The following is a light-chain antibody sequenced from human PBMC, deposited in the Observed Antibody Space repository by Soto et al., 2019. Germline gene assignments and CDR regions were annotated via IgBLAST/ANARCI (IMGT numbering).Light chain of an antibody. CDR2: DAS. J-gene: IGKJ4*01. Sequence: DLKMTQSPSSLSASVGDSVTLTCQASEDVNDYVNWYQQKPGRAPKLLIYDASKLETGVPSRFSGSGSGTAFSFTIRDLQPEDFATYYCQLYKNVILTFGGGTRVDI. CDR1: EDVNDY. V-gene: IGKV1-33*01. CDR3: QLYKNVILT.